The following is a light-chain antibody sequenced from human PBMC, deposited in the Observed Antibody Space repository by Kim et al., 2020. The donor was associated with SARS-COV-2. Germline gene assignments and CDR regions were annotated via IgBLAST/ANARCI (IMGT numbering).Light chain of an antibody. CDR3: QQYYSYPQT. Sequence: ASTGDRDTIACRASQGISSYLAWYQQKPGKAPKLLIYAASTLQSGVPSRFSGSGSGTDFTLTISCLQSEDFATYYCQQYYSYPQTFGQGTKVDIK. CDR1: QGISSY. CDR2: AAS. V-gene: IGKV1-8*01. J-gene: IGKJ1*01.